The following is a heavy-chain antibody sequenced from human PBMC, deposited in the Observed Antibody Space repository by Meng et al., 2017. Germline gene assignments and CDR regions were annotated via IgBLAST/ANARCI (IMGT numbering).Heavy chain of an antibody. V-gene: IGHV6-1*01. J-gene: IGHJ6*02. Sequence: SCAISGDRVPSNSAARNLIRHSPSRGLEWLGRTYYRSKWYNDYAVSVKSRITINPDTSKNQFSLQLNSVTPEDTAVYYCARRMSSVLGKEGNYYYYGMDVWGQGTTVTVSS. D-gene: IGHD5/OR15-5a*01. CDR1: GDRVPSNSAA. CDR2: TYYRSKWYN. CDR3: ARRMSSVLGKEGNYYYYGMDV.